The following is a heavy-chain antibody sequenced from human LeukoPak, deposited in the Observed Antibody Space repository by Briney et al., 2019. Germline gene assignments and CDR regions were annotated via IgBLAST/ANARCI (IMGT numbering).Heavy chain of an antibody. CDR3: ARMGDDSAIDC. Sequence: PSETLSLTCAVYGGSFSGYYWSWIRQPPGKGLEWIGEINHSGSTNYNPSLKSRVTISVDTSKNQFSLKLSSVTAADTAVYYCARMGDDSAIDCWGQGTLVTVSS. D-gene: IGHD3-22*01. CDR2: INHSGST. CDR1: GGSFSGYY. V-gene: IGHV4-34*01. J-gene: IGHJ4*02.